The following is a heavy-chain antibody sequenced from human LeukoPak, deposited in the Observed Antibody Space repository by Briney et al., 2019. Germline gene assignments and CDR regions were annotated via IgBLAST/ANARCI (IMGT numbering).Heavy chain of an antibody. Sequence: GGSLRLSRAASVFTFSDYYMSWIRQAPGKGLEWVSYISSSGSTIYYADSVKGRFTISRDNAKNSLYLQMNSLRAEDTAVYYCARAPYGAGGYYNFLVRYWGQGTLVTVSS. D-gene: IGHD3-10*01. J-gene: IGHJ4*02. CDR3: ARAPYGAGGYYNFLVRY. CDR2: ISSSGSTI. V-gene: IGHV3-11*01. CDR1: VFTFSDYY.